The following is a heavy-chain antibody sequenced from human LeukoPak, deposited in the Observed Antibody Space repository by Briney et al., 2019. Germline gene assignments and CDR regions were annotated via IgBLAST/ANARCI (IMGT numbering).Heavy chain of an antibody. J-gene: IGHJ4*02. D-gene: IGHD2-15*01. Sequence: PSETLSLTCTVSGGSISNGGYYWSWIRQHPGKGLEWIGYIFYSGSTYYNPSLKSRVTISVDTSKNQFSLKLTSVTAADTAVYYCTRDVPRSAGYPDNWGQGTLVTVSS. CDR2: IFYSGST. CDR3: TRDVPRSAGYPDN. CDR1: GGSISNGGYY. V-gene: IGHV4-31*03.